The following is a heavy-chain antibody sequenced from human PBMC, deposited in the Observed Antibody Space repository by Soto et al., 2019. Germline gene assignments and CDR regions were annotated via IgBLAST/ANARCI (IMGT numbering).Heavy chain of an antibody. D-gene: IGHD3-22*01. V-gene: IGHV4-59*01. CDR1: GGSISNYY. J-gene: IGHJ4*02. CDR2: IYSSGST. CDR3: ARQIDSSGSHFDY. Sequence: TSETLSLTCTVSGGSISNYYWSWIRQPPGKGLEWIGYIYSSGSTNYNPSLKSRVTISADTSKNQVSLKLTSVTDADTAVYYCARQIDSSGSHFDYWGQGTLVTVSS.